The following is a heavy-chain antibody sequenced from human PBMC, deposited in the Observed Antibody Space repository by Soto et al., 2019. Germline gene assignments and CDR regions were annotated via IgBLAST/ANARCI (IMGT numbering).Heavy chain of an antibody. J-gene: IGHJ4*02. CDR1: GFTFNIYS. D-gene: IGHD3-10*01. V-gene: IGHV3-30-3*01. CDR3: ARVSNARRILLPYFDF. CDR2: ISYDGSGQ. Sequence: QVQLVESGGGVVQPGTSLRLSCAASGFTFNIYSLHWVRQAPGKGLEWVVVISYDGSGQHYADSVKGRFIISRDDSKNTVYLQMNSLRPEDTAVYYCARVSNARRILLPYFDFWGQGTLVPVSS.